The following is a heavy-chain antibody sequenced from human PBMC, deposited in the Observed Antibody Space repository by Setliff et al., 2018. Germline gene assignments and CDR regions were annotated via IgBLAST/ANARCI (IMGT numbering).Heavy chain of an antibody. V-gene: IGHV4-34*01. CDR2: INHSGST. CDR3: ARRGALGSGYYNYYYYYYMDV. D-gene: IGHD3-22*01. J-gene: IGHJ6*03. CDR1: GGSFSGYY. Sequence: TSETLSLTCAVYGGSFSGYYWSWIRQPPGKGLEWIGEINHSGSTNYNPSLKSRVTISVDTSKNQFSLKLSSVTAADTAVYYCARRGALGSGYYNYYYYYYMDVWGKGTTVTVSS.